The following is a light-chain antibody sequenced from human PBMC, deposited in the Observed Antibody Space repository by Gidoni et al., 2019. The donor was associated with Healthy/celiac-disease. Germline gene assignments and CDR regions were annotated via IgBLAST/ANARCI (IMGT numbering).Light chain of an antibody. CDR2: GAS. V-gene: IGKV3-20*01. J-gene: IGKJ2*01. Sequence: EIVLTQSPGTLSLSPGERATLSCRASQSVSSSYLAWYQQKPGQAPRLLIYGASSRATGIPDRLSGSGSGTDCTLTIRRLEPEDFAVYYCQQYGSSPMYTFGQGTKLEIK. CDR1: QSVSSSY. CDR3: QQYGSSPMYT.